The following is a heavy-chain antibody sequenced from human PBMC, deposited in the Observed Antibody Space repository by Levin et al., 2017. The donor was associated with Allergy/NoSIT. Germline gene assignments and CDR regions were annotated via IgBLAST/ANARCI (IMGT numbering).Heavy chain of an antibody. V-gene: IGHV3-30*04. J-gene: IGHJ4*02. CDR3: ASTGY. CDR2: ISYDGSNK. Sequence: PGGSLRLSCAASGFTFSSYAMSWVRQAPGKGLEWVAVISYDGSNKYYADSVKGRFTISRDNSKNTLYLQMNSLRAEDTAVYYCASTGYWGQGTLVTVSS. CDR1: GFTFSSYA.